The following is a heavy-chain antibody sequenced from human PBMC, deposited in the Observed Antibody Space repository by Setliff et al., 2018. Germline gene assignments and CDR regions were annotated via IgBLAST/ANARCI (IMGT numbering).Heavy chain of an antibody. CDR2: IYPGDSGI. Sequence: PGESLKISCKGSGYNFINYWIGWVRQMPGKGLEWMGVIYPGDSGIRYSPSFQGQVTLSADTSIATAYLHWTSLKASDTAMYYCVRHPYYDSSGYYSYFDYWGQGALVTVSS. V-gene: IGHV5-51*01. CDR1: GYNFINYW. CDR3: VRHPYYDSSGYYSYFDY. D-gene: IGHD3-22*01. J-gene: IGHJ4*02.